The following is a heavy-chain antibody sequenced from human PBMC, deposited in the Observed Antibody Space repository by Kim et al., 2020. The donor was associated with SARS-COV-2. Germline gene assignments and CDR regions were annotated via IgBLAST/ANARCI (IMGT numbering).Heavy chain of an antibody. Sequence: GGSLRLSCAASGFTFSSYGMHWVRQAPGKGLEWVAVISYDGSNKYYADSVKGRFTISRDNSKNTLYLQMNSLRAEDTAVYYCARDKIPLGYRSGWPYWYFELRGRGTLVTVSS. CDR2: ISYDGSNK. D-gene: IGHD6-19*01. CDR1: GFTFSSYG. CDR3: ARDKIPLGYRSGWPYWYFEL. J-gene: IGHJ2*01. V-gene: IGHV3-33*05.